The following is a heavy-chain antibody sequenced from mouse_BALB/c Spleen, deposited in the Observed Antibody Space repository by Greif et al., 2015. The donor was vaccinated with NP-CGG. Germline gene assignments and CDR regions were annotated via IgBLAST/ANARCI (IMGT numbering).Heavy chain of an antibody. CDR1: GYAFTNYL. CDR2: INPGGGGT. Sequence: VQLQQSGAELVRPGTSVKVSCKASGYAFTNYLIEWVKQRPGQGLEWIGVINPGGGGTNYNEKFKGKATLTADKSSSTAYMQLSSLTSDDSAVYFCANYYGSSPFAYWGQGTLVTVSA. D-gene: IGHD1-1*01. J-gene: IGHJ3*01. V-gene: IGHV1-54*01. CDR3: ANYYGSSPFAY.